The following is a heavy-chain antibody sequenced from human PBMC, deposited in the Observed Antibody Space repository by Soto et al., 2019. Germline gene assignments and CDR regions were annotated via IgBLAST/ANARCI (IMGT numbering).Heavy chain of an antibody. CDR2: ISSSSGTI. CDR3: ARVTRDYYYYGMDV. V-gene: IGHV3-48*02. CDR1: GFTFGGYS. Sequence: GGSQRLSYAASGFTFGGYSVNWVRQAPGKGLEWVSYISSSSGTIYYADSVKGRFAISRDNAKNSLYLQMNSLRDEDTAVYYCARVTRDYYYYGMDVWGQGTTVTVSS. J-gene: IGHJ6*02.